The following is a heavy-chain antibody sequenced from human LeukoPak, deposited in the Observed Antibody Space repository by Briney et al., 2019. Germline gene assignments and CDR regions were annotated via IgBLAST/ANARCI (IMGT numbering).Heavy chain of an antibody. CDR3: ARDRLNN. Sequence: GGSLRLSCAASGFTFSSYAMSWVRQAPGKGLEWVSAISGSSSYIYYADSVKGRFTISRDNAKNSLYLQMNSLRAEDTAVYYCARDRLNNWGQGTLVTVSS. V-gene: IGHV3-21*01. CDR1: GFTFSSYA. D-gene: IGHD4/OR15-4a*01. J-gene: IGHJ4*02. CDR2: ISGSSSYI.